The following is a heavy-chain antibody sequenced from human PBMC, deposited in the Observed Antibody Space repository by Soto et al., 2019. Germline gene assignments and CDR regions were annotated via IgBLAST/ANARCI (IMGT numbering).Heavy chain of an antibody. Sequence: PSQTLSLTCDISGDSVSTNHATWNWIRQSPSRGLEWLGRTYYRSKWYNDYAVSVRSRITISPDTSNNQVSPHLTSVTAADTAVYYCARGPSDDKVDYWGQGTLVTVSS. CDR2: TYYRSKWYN. CDR3: ARGPSDDKVDY. D-gene: IGHD1-1*01. CDR1: GDSVSTNHAT. J-gene: IGHJ4*02. V-gene: IGHV6-1*01.